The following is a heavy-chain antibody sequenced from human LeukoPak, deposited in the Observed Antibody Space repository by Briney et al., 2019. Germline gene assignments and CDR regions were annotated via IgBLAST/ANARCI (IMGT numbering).Heavy chain of an antibody. D-gene: IGHD2-15*01. J-gene: IGHJ5*02. CDR3: ARGVYCSGGSCYVGYNWFDP. V-gene: IGHV3-13*01. Sequence: QAGRSLRLSCAASGFTFSSYYMHWVRHDTGNGMEWVSAIGTAGDTYYPGSVKGRFTISRENAKNSLYLQMNSLRAGDTAVYYCARGVYCSGGSCYVGYNWFDPWGQGTLVTVSS. CDR1: GFTFSSYY. CDR2: IGTAGDT.